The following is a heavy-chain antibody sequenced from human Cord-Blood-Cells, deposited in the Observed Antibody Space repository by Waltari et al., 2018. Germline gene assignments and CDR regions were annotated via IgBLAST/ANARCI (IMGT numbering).Heavy chain of an antibody. CDR3: ASLGAESGSYYYYFDY. Sequence: QVQLVQSGAAVKKPGSSVTVSCKASGGTFSSYAISWVRQAPGQGLEWMGGIIPIFGTANYAQKFQGRVTITADESTSTAYMELSSLRSEDTAVYYCASLGAESGSYYYYFDYWGQGTLVTVSS. J-gene: IGHJ4*02. CDR1: GGTFSSYA. D-gene: IGHD1-26*01. CDR2: IIPIFGTA. V-gene: IGHV1-69*01.